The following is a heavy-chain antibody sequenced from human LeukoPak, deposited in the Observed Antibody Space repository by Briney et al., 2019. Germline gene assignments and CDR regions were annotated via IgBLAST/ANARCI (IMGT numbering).Heavy chain of an antibody. CDR1: GYTFTSYG. D-gene: IGHD3-22*01. V-gene: IGHV1-69*13. J-gene: IGHJ4*02. CDR2: IIPIFGTA. CDR3: ARSPTYYYDSSGYYSRGGLDY. Sequence: SVKVSCKASGYTFTSYGITWVRQAPGQGLEWMGGIIPIFGTANYAQKFQGRVTITADESTSTAYMELSSLRSEDTAVYYCARSPTYYYDSSGYYSRGGLDYWGQGTLVTVSS.